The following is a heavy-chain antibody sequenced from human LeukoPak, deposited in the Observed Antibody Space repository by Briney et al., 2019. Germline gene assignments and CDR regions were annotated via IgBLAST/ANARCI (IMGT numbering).Heavy chain of an antibody. CDR2: TYSGDSDT. D-gene: IGHD6-19*01. Sequence: GESLKISCKGSEYSFANYWIGWVRQMPGKGLEWMGITYSGDSDTRYSPSFRGQVTISADKSISAAYLQWSSLKASDTAMYCCARLNRDSGWYGGSDYWGQGTLVTVSS. CDR1: EYSFANYW. CDR3: ARLNRDSGWYGGSDY. J-gene: IGHJ4*02. V-gene: IGHV5-51*01.